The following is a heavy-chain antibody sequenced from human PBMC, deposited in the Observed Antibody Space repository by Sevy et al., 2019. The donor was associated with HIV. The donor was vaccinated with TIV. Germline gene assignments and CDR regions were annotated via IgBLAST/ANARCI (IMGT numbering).Heavy chain of an antibody. J-gene: IGHJ4*02. CDR1: GFTFSSYW. CDR2: IKQDGSEK. V-gene: IGHV3-7*01. CDR3: VRDLVGYEGVSDY. D-gene: IGHD5-12*01. Sequence: GGSLRLSCAASGFTFSSYWMSWVRQAPGKGLEWVANIKQDGSEKYYVDSVKGRFTISRDNAKNSLYLQMNSLRAEDTAVYYCVRDLVGYEGVSDYWGQGTLVTVSS.